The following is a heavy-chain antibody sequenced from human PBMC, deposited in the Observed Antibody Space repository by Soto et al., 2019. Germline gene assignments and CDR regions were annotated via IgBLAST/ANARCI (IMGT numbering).Heavy chain of an antibody. CDR3: ARGGYYDSSGCPDY. V-gene: IGHV1-69*13. Sequence: SVKVSYKASGGTFSSYAISWVRQAPGQGLEWMGGIIPIFGTANYAQKFQGRVTITADESTSTAYMELSSLRSEDTAVYYCARGGYYDSSGCPDYWGQGTLVTVSS. D-gene: IGHD3-22*01. CDR2: IIPIFGTA. J-gene: IGHJ4*02. CDR1: GGTFSSYA.